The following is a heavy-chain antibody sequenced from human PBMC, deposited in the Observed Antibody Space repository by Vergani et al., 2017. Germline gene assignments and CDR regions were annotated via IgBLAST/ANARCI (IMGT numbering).Heavy chain of an antibody. D-gene: IGHD1-26*01. J-gene: IGHJ3*02. V-gene: IGHV3-23*01. CDR2: ISGSGGST. CDR1: GFTFSSYA. Sequence: EVQLLESGGGLVQPGGSLRLSCAASGFTFSSYAMSWVRQAPGKGLEWVSAISGSGGSTYYADSVKGRFTISRDNSKNTLYLQMNSLRAEDTAVYYCAKDKLLNGSYLSPGAFDIWGQGTMVTVSS. CDR3: AKDKLLNGSYLSPGAFDI.